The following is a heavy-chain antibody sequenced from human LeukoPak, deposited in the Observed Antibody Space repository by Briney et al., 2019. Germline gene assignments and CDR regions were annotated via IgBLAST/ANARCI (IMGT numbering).Heavy chain of an antibody. D-gene: IGHD3-10*01. CDR2: VSSNGAKT. CDR1: GFTFSSYA. J-gene: IGHJ6*02. CDR3: AKKSGPYGSGSPMDV. V-gene: IGHV3-23*01. Sequence: GGSLRLSCAASGFTFSSYAITWVRQAPGKGLEWVSAVSSNGAKTYYADSVKGRFTISRDNYKNMVFLQMNSLRAEDTAVYYCAKKSGPYGSGSPMDVWGQGTTVTVSS.